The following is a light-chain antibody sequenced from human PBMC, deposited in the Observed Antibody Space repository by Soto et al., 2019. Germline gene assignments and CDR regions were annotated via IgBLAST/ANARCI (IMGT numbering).Light chain of an antibody. J-gene: IGKJ4*01. CDR2: DAS. CDR1: QSVSSY. Sequence: EIVLTQSPATLSLSPGERATLSWRASQSVSSYLAWYQQKPGQAPRLLIYDASNRATGIPARFSGSGSGTDFTLTISRLEPDDFAVYYCQQRSDWPSTFGGGTKVQIK. CDR3: QQRSDWPST. V-gene: IGKV3-11*01.